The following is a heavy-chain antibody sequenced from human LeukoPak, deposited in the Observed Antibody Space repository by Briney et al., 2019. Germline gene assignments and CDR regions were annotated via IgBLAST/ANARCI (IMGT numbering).Heavy chain of an antibody. CDR2: MNPNSGNT. V-gene: IGHV1-8*01. D-gene: IGHD4-11*01. CDR1: GYTFTSYD. Sequence: ASVKVSCKASGYTFTSYDINWVRQATGQGLEWIGWMNPNSGNTGYAQKFQGRVTMTRNTSISTAYMELSSLRSEDTAVYYCARADYSNYVSYYYYMDVWGKGTTVTVSS. CDR3: ARADYSNYVSYYYYMDV. J-gene: IGHJ6*03.